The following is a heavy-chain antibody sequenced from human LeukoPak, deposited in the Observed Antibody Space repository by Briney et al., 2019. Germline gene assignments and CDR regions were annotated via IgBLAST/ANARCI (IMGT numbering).Heavy chain of an antibody. CDR1: GYTFTSYY. Sequence: ASVKVSCKASGYTFTSYYVHWVRQAPGQGLEWMGIINPSGGSTSYAQKFQGRVTMTRGTSTSTVYMELSSLRSEDTAVYYCARATMIVVAPDYWGQGTLVTVSS. CDR2: INPSGGST. J-gene: IGHJ4*02. V-gene: IGHV1-46*03. D-gene: IGHD3-22*01. CDR3: ARATMIVVAPDY.